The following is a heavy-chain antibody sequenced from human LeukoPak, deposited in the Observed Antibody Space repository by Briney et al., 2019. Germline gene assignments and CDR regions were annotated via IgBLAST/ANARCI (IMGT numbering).Heavy chain of an antibody. D-gene: IGHD6-13*01. Sequence: SETLSLTCTVSGGSISSSSYYWGWIRQPPGKGLEWIGSIYYSGSTYYNPSLKSRVTISVDTSKNQFSLKLSSVTAADTAVYYCARHKGSSPWDSSSWWAGAFDIWGQGTMVTVSS. CDR1: GGSISSSSYY. V-gene: IGHV4-39*01. CDR3: ARHKGSSPWDSSSWWAGAFDI. CDR2: IYYSGST. J-gene: IGHJ3*02.